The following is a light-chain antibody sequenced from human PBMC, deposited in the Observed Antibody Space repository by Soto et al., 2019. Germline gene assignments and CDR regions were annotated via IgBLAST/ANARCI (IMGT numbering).Light chain of an antibody. V-gene: IGKV3-20*01. J-gene: IGKJ4*01. Sequence: EIVLTQSPGTLSLSPGESATLSCRAIQSVGRNYLAWFQHKPDQAPRLLIYDASNRATGVPDRFSGSGSGTDFTLSVTRLEPEDFAVYYCHQYAVSPLTFGGGTTVEIK. CDR1: QSVGRNY. CDR2: DAS. CDR3: HQYAVSPLT.